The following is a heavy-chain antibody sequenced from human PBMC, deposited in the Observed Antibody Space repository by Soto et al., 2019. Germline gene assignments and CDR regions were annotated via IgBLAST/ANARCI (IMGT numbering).Heavy chain of an antibody. J-gene: IGHJ6*02. CDR2: ISSSGSTI. V-gene: IGHV3-48*03. Sequence: GGSLRLSCAASGFTFSSYEMNWVRQAPGKGLEWVSYISSSGSTIYYADSVKGRFTISRDNAKNSLYLQMNSLRAEDTAVYYCAREGARVRFLEWLPYYGMDVWGQGTTVTVS. D-gene: IGHD3-3*01. CDR1: GFTFSSYE. CDR3: AREGARVRFLEWLPYYGMDV.